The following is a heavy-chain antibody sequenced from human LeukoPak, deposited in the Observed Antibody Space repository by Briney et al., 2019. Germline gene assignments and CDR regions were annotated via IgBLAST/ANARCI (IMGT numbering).Heavy chain of an antibody. CDR2: IKSDGSEK. CDR3: AKESAGYYGSGIDY. Sequence: GGSLRLSCAASGFIFSNYGMHWVRQTPGMGLEWVTFIKSDGSEKDYADSVKGRFTISRDNSKNTLYLQMNSLRAEDTAVYYCAKESAGYYGSGIDYWGQGTLVTVSS. J-gene: IGHJ4*02. V-gene: IGHV3-30*02. D-gene: IGHD3-10*01. CDR1: GFIFSNYG.